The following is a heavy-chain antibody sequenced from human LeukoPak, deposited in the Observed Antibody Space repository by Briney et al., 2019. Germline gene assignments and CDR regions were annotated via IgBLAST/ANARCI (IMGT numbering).Heavy chain of an antibody. J-gene: IGHJ4*02. CDR3: ARFRRGGWFYFDS. CDR1: GASLTNPTYY. D-gene: IGHD6-19*01. V-gene: IGHV4-61*01. CDR2: LYSTESP. Sequence: SETLPLTCTVSGASLTNPTYYQWSWIRQPPGKGLELLGSLYSTESPKFNPSLESRVTMSLDTSKSQFSLQLSSVTAEDSAMYYCARFRRGGWFYFDSWGQGTLVTVSS.